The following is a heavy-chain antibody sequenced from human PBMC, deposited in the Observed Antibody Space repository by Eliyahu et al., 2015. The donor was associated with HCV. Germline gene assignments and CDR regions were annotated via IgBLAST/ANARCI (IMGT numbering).Heavy chain of an antibody. D-gene: IGHD3-22*01. CDR3: VRHGLDSSGYYFDH. CDR2: LYYRGST. J-gene: IGHJ5*02. V-gene: IGHV4-39*01. CDR1: GGPISGPSYY. Sequence: QLQLQESGPGLVKPPETLSLTCTVSGGPISGPSYYWGWIRQPPGKGLEWIGSLYYRGSTYYNPSVQSRVSISVDPSKNQFSLRLSSVTAADTAVYYCVRHGLDSSGYYFDHWGHGTLVTVSS.